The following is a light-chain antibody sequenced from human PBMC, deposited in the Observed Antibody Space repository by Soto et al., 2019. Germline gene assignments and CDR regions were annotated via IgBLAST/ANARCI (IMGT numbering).Light chain of an antibody. CDR3: QQRNVWPPIT. CDR2: DST. J-gene: IGKJ5*01. V-gene: IGKV3-11*01. CDR1: HSIHTS. Sequence: VLPQSPATLSLSPGERATLSCMASHSIHTSLAWYQQKSGKPPRLVICDSTLRANGVPDRFGGSRSGKEFTLTINSLEPEDFAVYYCQQRNVWPPITFGQGTRLEIK.